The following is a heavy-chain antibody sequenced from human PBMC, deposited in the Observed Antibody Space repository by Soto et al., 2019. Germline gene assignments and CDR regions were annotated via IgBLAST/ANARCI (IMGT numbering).Heavy chain of an antibody. V-gene: IGHV6-1*01. CDR3: ARAYLGWELPKPGASVNYYYYGMDV. CDR1: GDSVSSNSAA. CDR2: TCYRSKWYN. J-gene: IGHJ6*02. Sequence: PSQTLSLTCAISGDSVSSNSAAWNWIRQSPSRGLKWLGRTCYRSKWYNDYAVSVKSRITINPDTSKNQFSLQLNSVTPEDTAVYYCARAYLGWELPKPGASVNYYYYGMDVWGQGTTVTVSS. D-gene: IGHD1-26*01.